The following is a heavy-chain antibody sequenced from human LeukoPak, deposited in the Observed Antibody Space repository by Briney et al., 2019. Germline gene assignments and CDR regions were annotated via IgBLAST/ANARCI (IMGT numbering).Heavy chain of an antibody. D-gene: IGHD2-21*02. V-gene: IGHV3-30*18. CDR3: ANGVSGDSMGY. Sequence: PGGSLRLSCAASGFTFSSYAMSWVRQAPGKGLEWVSTMSSDGSRIYYADSVKGRFTISRDNSKSTLYLQMNSLRADDTTVYYCANGVSGDSMGYCGQGTLVTVSS. J-gene: IGHJ4*02. CDR1: GFTFSSYA. CDR2: MSSDGSRI.